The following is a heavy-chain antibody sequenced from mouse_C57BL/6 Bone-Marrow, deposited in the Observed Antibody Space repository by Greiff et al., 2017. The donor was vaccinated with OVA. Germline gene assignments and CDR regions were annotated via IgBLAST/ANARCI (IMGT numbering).Heavy chain of an antibody. CDR3: TPYYSKGCLFAY. D-gene: IGHD2-5*01. CDR1: GFNIKDDY. CDR2: IDPENGDT. Sequence: EVQLQQSGAELVRPGASVKLSCTASGFNIKDDYMHWVKQRPEQGLEWIGWIDPENGDTEYASKFQGKATITADTSSNKAYLQLSSLTSEDTAVYYCTPYYSKGCLFAYWGQGTLVTVSA. J-gene: IGHJ3*01. V-gene: IGHV14-4*01.